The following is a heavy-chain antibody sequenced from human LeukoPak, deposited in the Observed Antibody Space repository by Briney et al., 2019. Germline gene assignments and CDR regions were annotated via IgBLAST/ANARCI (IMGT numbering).Heavy chain of an antibody. Sequence: GGSLRLSCAASEFSVGSNYMTWVRQAPGKGLEWVSGISNSGGTTYYADSVKGRFTISRDNSKNTLYLQMNSLRAEDTALYYCAKDRNSGNYYQTGDFHYWGQGILVTVSS. J-gene: IGHJ4*02. V-gene: IGHV3-23*01. D-gene: IGHD1-26*01. CDR2: ISNSGGTT. CDR3: AKDRNSGNYYQTGDFHY. CDR1: EFSVGSNY.